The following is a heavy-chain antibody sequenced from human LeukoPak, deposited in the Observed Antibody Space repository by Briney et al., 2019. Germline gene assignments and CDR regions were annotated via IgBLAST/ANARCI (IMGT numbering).Heavy chain of an antibody. J-gene: IGHJ6*03. CDR1: GGSISSSY. V-gene: IGHV4-59*08. D-gene: IGHD3-22*01. CDR2: ISYSGRT. Sequence: PSETLSLTCIVSGGSISSSYWSWIRQPPGKGLEWIGYISYSGRTNYNPSLKSRVTISVDTSKNQFSLRLSSVTAADTAVYYCARTYYYDSSGYYSFFYYYYMDVWGKGTTVTVAS. CDR3: ARTYYYDSSGYYSFFYYYYMDV.